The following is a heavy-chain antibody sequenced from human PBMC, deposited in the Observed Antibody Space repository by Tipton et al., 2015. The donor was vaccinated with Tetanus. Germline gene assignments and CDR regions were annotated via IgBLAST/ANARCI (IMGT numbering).Heavy chain of an antibody. V-gene: IGHV4-34*01. CDR2: INHSGST. Sequence: TLSLTCAVYGGSFSGYYWSWIRQPPGKGLEWIGEINHSGSTYYNPSLKSRVTISVDTSKNQFSLKLSSVTAADTAVYYCARRNYYYYGMDVWGQGTTVTVSS. CDR1: GGSFSGYY. CDR3: ARRNYYYYGMDV. J-gene: IGHJ6*02.